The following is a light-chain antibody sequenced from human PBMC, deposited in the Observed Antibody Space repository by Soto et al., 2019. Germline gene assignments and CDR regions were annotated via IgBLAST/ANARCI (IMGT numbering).Light chain of an antibody. CDR2: ELN. CDR1: RSDIGDSNF. J-gene: IGLJ1*01. V-gene: IGLV2-14*01. Sequence: SVLTQPASGSGSPGQSVTISCTGPRSDIGDSNFISWYQHSPGKAPRLLIYELNNRPSGVSKRFSGSKAGNTASLTISGLLDDDEADYFCASFRSGTILVFGSGTKVTVL. CDR3: ASFRSGTILV.